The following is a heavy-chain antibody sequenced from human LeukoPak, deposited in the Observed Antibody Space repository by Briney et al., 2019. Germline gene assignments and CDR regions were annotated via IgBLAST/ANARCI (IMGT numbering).Heavy chain of an antibody. CDR3: AKVSITMVRGVINWFDP. V-gene: IGHV3-23*01. D-gene: IGHD3-10*01. CDR1: GFTFSSYA. J-gene: IGHJ5*02. CDR2: ISGSGGST. Sequence: GGSLRLSCAASGFTFSSYAMSWVRQAPGKGPEWVSAISGSGGSTYYADSVKGRFTISRDNSKNTLYLQMNSLRAEDTAVYYCAKVSITMVRGVINWFDPWGQGTLVTVSS.